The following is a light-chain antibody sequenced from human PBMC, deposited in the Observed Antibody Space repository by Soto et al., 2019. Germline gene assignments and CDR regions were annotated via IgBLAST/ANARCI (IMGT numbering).Light chain of an antibody. CDR1: QDINGW. J-gene: IGKJ2*01. Sequence: DIPLTQFPPTLSASVGDRVILTCRTSQDINGWLAWYRQKPGKAPNLLIYEASTLHTGVPSRFSGGGSGTEFTLTISSLQPDDSATFYCQQYNSDPYTCGQGTRLEIK. CDR2: EAS. CDR3: QQYNSDPYT. V-gene: IGKV1-5*03.